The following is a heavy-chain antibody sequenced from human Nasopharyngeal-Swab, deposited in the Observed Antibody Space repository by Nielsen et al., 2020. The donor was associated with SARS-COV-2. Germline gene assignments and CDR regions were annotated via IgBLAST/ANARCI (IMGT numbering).Heavy chain of an antibody. V-gene: IGHV3-30-3*01. CDR2: ISYDGSNE. CDR1: GFTFSRYA. J-gene: IGHJ4*02. D-gene: IGHD5-18*01. CDR3: ARDGIQNYFDY. Sequence: GESLKISCAASGFTFSRYAMYWVRQAPGKGLEWVAVISYDGSNEYYADSVKGRFTISRDNSKNTLYLQMNSLRAEDTAVYYCARDGIQNYFDYWGQGTLVTVSS.